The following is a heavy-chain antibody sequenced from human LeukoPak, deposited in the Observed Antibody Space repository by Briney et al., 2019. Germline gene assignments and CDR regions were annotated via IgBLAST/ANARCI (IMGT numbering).Heavy chain of an antibody. V-gene: IGHV1-69*01. Sequence: SVKVSCKASGGTFSSYAISWVRQAPGQGLEWMGGIIPIFGTANYAQKFQGRVTITADESTSTAYMELSSLRSEDTAVYYCARSVGSTNDDWFDPWGQGTLVTVSS. CDR2: IIPIFGTA. CDR3: ARSVGSTNDDWFDP. J-gene: IGHJ5*02. D-gene: IGHD1-26*01. CDR1: GGTFSSYA.